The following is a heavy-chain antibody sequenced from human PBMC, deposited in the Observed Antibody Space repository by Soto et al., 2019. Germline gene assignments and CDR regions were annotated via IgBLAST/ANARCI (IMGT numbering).Heavy chain of an antibody. V-gene: IGHV3-23*01. CDR3: AKHHNTNPAAVFDS. J-gene: IGHJ4*02. CDR2: ISAGGTST. Sequence: GGSLRLSCAASGFTFSSYSMSWVRQAPGEGLEWVAAISAGGTSTYYADSVKGRFTISRDNSKNTLYLQMNSLRAEDTALYFCAKHHNTNPAAVFDSWGQGTLVTVSS. D-gene: IGHD2-2*01. CDR1: GFTFSSYS.